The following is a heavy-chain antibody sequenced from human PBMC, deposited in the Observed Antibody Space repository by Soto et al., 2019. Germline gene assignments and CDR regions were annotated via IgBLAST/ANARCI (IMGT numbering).Heavy chain of an antibody. Sequence: SETLSLTCTVSGSSVSSGSHFWSWIRQPPGKGLEWIGYIYYSGSTNYNPSLKSRVTISVDTSKNQFSLKLSSVTAADTAVYYCAGAKYFYDNSGYYVHWGQGTLVTVSS. D-gene: IGHD3-22*01. CDR3: AGAKYFYDNSGYYVH. J-gene: IGHJ4*02. CDR2: IYYSGST. CDR1: GSSVSSGSHF. V-gene: IGHV4-61*01.